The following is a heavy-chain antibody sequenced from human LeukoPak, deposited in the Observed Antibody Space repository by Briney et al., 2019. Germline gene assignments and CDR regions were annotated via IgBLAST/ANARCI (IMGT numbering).Heavy chain of an antibody. D-gene: IGHD3-9*01. CDR1: GFTFSSYA. CDR2: IISNGAST. CDR3: VKDPSSYDILTGQPFFDY. Sequence: PGGSLRLSCSASGFTFSSYAMHWVRQAPGKGLEYVSAIISNGASTYYADSVKGRFTISRDNSKNTLYLQMSSLRAEDTAVYYCVKDPSSYDILTGQPFFDYWGQGTLVTVSS. V-gene: IGHV3-64D*06. J-gene: IGHJ4*02.